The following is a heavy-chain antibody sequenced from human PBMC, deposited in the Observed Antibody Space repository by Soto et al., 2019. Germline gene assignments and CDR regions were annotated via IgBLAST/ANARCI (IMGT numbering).Heavy chain of an antibody. D-gene: IGHD2-15*01. CDR3: ARGLSSSTVVTGSFDY. Sequence: SETLSLTCTVSGGSISSSDYYWSWIRQPPGKGLEWIGYIYSSGNTYYNPSLKSRLTISVDTSKNQFSLKLNSVTAADTALYYCARGLSSSTVVTGSFDYWGQVTLVTVSS. J-gene: IGHJ4*02. V-gene: IGHV4-31*03. CDR2: IYSSGNT. CDR1: GGSISSSDYY.